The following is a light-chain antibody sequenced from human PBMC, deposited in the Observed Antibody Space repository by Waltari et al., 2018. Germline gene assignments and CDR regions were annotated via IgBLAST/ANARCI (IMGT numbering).Light chain of an antibody. CDR3: SSYTSSSTLV. J-gene: IGLJ1*01. V-gene: IGLV2-14*01. Sequence: QSALTQPASVSGSPGQSIPISCTGTSSDVGGSNYVSWYQQHPGKAPKVMIYDVSNRPSGVSNRFSGSKSGNTASLTISGLQAEDEADYYCSSYTSSSTLVFGTGTKVTVL. CDR1: SSDVGGSNY. CDR2: DVS.